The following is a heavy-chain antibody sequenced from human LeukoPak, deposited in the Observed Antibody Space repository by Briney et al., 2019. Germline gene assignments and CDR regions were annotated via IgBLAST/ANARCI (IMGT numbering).Heavy chain of an antibody. J-gene: IGHJ5*02. CDR1: GGSISSYY. Sequence: SETLSLTCTVSGGSISSYYWSWIRQPPGKGLEWIGYIYYSGSTNYNPSLKSRVTISVDTSKNQFSLKLSSVTAADTAVYYCARGGILRFGESRWFDPWGQGTLVTVSS. CDR2: IYYSGST. CDR3: ARGGILRFGESRWFDP. D-gene: IGHD3-10*01. V-gene: IGHV4-59*12.